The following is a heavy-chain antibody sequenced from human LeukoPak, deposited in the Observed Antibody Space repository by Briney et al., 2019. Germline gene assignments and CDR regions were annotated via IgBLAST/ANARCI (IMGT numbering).Heavy chain of an antibody. D-gene: IGHD3-22*01. CDR3: AKSNYFDSGGYYFFDY. Sequence: PGGSLRLSCAASGFTFSKYAMTWVRQAPGKGLEWVSGISVSGGSTNYADSVKGRFTISRDNSKKTLYLQMNSLRAEDTAVYYCAKSNYFDSGGYYFFDYWGQGTLVTVSS. CDR2: ISVSGGST. J-gene: IGHJ4*02. V-gene: IGHV3-23*01. CDR1: GFTFSKYA.